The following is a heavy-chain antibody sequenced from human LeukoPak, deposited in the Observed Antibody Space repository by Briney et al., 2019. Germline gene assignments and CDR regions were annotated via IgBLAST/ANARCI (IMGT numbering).Heavy chain of an antibody. J-gene: IGHJ4*02. Sequence: SETLSLTCAVYGGSFSGYYWSWIRQPPGKGLEWFGEINHSGSTNYNPSLKSRVTISVGTSKNQFSLKLSSVTAADTAVYYCARAGREEWLVWYNFDYWGQGTLVTVSS. V-gene: IGHV4-34*01. CDR3: ARAGREEWLVWYNFDY. CDR1: GGSFSGYY. CDR2: INHSGST. D-gene: IGHD6-19*01.